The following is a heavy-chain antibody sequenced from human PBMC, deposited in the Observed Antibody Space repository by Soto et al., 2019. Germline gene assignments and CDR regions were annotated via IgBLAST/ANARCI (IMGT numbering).Heavy chain of an antibody. V-gene: IGHV3-33*01. CDR2: IWYDGSNK. CDR1: GFTFRSYG. D-gene: IGHD3-10*01. CDR3: ARGYGSGNPYYMDV. J-gene: IGHJ6*03. Sequence: QVQLVESGGGVVQPGTSLRLSCAASGFTFRSYGMHWVRQAPGKGLEWVAVIWYDGSNKYYADSVKGRFTISRDNSKNTLYLQMNSLRAEDSAVYYCARGYGSGNPYYMDVWGKGTTVTVSS.